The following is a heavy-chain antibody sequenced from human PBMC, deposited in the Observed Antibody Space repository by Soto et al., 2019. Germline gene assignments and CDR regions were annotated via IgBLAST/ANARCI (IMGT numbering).Heavy chain of an antibody. D-gene: IGHD3-22*01. CDR3: PRGSVDTVDSSGFYEY. V-gene: IGHV4-34*01. CDR2: INHSGGT. CDR1: GGSFSAYY. J-gene: IGHJ4*02. Sequence: SETLSLTFAVYGGSFSAYYWSWIRQPPGKGLEWIGEINHSGGTSYNPSLKSRVTISVDTSKSQFSLKLTSVTAADSAVYYCPRGSVDTVDSSGFYEYWAQGTPVTVSS.